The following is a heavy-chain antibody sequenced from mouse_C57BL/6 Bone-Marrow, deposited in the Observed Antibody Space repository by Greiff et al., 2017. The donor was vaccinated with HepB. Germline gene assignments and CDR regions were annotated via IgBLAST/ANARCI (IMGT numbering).Heavy chain of an antibody. D-gene: IGHD1-1*01. CDR2: ILPSIGRT. J-gene: IGHJ1*03. Sequence: QVQLQQSGSELRSPGSSVKLSCKDFDSEVFPIAYMSWVRQKPGHGFEWIGGILPSIGRTIYGEKFEDKATLDADTLSNTAYLELNSLTSEDSAIYYCARPGSHYGRSYWYFDVWGTGTTVTVSS. V-gene: IGHV15-2*01. CDR1: DSEVFPIAY. CDR3: ARPGSHYGRSYWYFDV.